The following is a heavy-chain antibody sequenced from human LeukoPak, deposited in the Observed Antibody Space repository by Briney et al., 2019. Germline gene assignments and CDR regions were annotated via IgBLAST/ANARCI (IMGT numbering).Heavy chain of an antibody. Sequence: ASVKVSCKASGYIFTNYGISWVRQAPGQGLEWMGWINTNTGNPTYAQGFTGRFVFSLDTSVSTAYLQISSLKAEDTAVYYCARGPRIAAAVPIPDYWGQGTLVTVSS. CDR2: INTNTGNP. CDR3: ARGPRIAAAVPIPDY. J-gene: IGHJ4*02. CDR1: GYIFTNYG. V-gene: IGHV7-4-1*02. D-gene: IGHD6-13*01.